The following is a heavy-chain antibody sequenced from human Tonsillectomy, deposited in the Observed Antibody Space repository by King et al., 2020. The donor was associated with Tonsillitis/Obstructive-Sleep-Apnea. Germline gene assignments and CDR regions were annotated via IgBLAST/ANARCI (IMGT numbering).Heavy chain of an antibody. J-gene: IGHJ5*02. V-gene: IGHV2-5*02. CDR1: GFSLSSGGVG. Sequence: ITLKESGLTLVKPTQTLTLTCTFSGFSLSSGGVGVGWIRQPPGKALEWLALIFWDDDQRYSPSLKDRLTITKDTSKNQVVLTMTNMDPVDTCTYYCVHPPYSRSWDNWFDPLGQGTLVTVSS. CDR3: VHPPYSRSWDNWFDP. D-gene: IGHD6-6*01. CDR2: IFWDDDQ.